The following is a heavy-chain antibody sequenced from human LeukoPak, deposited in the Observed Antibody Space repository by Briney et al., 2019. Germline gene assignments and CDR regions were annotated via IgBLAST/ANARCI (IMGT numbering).Heavy chain of an antibody. CDR1: GFTFSSYSMN. D-gene: IGHD2-2*01. Sequence: PGGSLRLSCAASGFTFSSYSMNWVRQPPRKGLEWIGSIYYSGSTYYNPSLKSRVTISVDTSKNQFSLKLSSVTAADTAVYYCARAGCSSTSCYENWFDPWGQGTLVTVSS. CDR2: IYYSGST. J-gene: IGHJ5*02. CDR3: ARAGCSSTSCYENWFDP. V-gene: IGHV4-39*01.